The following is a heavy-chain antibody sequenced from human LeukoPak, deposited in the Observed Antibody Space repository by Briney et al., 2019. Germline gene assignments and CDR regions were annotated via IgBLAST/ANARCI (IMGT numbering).Heavy chain of an antibody. D-gene: IGHD3-22*01. CDR1: GYTFTGYY. V-gene: IGHV1-2*06. CDR3: ARDLQDSSGYYSAVFDAFDI. CDR2: INPNSGGT. J-gene: IGHJ3*02. Sequence: ASVKVSCKASGYTFTGYYMHWVRQAPGQGLEWMGRINPNSGGTNYAQKFQGRVTMTRDTSISTAYMELSRLRSDDTAVYCCARDLQDSSGYYSAVFDAFDIWGQGTMVTVS.